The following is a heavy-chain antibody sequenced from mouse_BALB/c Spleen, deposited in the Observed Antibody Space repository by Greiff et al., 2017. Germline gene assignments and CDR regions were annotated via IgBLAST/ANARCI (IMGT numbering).Heavy chain of an antibody. V-gene: IGHV5-9-4*01. D-gene: IGHD1-1*01. Sequence: EVKLVESGGGLVKPGGSLKLSCAASGFTFSSYAMSWVRQSPEKRLEWVAEISSGGSYTYYPDTVTGRFTISRDNAKNTLYLEMSSLRSEDTAMYYCAREGITTVGRYFDVWGAGTTVTVST. J-gene: IGHJ1*01. CDR2: ISSGGSYT. CDR1: GFTFSSYA. CDR3: AREGITTVGRYFDV.